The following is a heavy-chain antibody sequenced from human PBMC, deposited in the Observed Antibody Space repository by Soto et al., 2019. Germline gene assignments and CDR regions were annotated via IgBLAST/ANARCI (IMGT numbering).Heavy chain of an antibody. CDR3: ARESEDLTSNFDY. CDR2: ISSTTNYI. J-gene: IGHJ4*02. CDR1: GFTFTRDS. V-gene: IGHV3-21*06. Sequence: GGSLRLSCAASGFTFTRDSMNWVRQAPGKGLEWVSSISSTTNYIYYGDSMKVRFTISRDNAKNSLYLEMNSLRAEDTAVYYCARESEDLTSNFDYWGQGTLVTVSS.